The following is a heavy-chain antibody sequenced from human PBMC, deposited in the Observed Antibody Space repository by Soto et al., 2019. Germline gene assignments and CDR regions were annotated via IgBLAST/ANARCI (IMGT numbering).Heavy chain of an antibody. D-gene: IGHD3-22*01. CDR1: GYTFTSYY. CDR3: ARDGQGDSSGPGDY. V-gene: IGHV1-46*01. CDR2: INPSGGST. J-gene: IGHJ4*02. Sequence: QVQLVQSGAEVKKPGASVKVSCKASGYTFTSYYMHWVRQAPGQGLEWMGIINPSGGSTSYAQKSQGRVTRTRDTPTSTVYRERSSLSSEDTAVYYCARDGQGDSSGPGDYGGQGPLATVSS.